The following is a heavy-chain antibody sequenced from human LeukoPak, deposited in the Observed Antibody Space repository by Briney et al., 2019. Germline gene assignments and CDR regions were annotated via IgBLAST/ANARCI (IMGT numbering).Heavy chain of an antibody. CDR3: ARLRSGWLKGFDY. Sequence: SETLSLTCTVSGGSISSSSYYWGWIRQPPGKGLEWIGSIYYSGSTYCNPSLKSRVTISVDTSKNQFSLKLSSVTVADTAVYYCARLRSGWLKGFDYWGQGTLVTVSS. D-gene: IGHD6-19*01. CDR2: IYYSGST. J-gene: IGHJ4*02. CDR1: GGSISSSSYY. V-gene: IGHV4-39*01.